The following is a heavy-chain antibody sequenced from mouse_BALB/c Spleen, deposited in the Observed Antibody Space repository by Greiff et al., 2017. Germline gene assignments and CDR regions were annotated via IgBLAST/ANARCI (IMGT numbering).Heavy chain of an antibody. D-gene: IGHD1-1*01. CDR1: GYNFTSYW. J-gene: IGHJ3*01. V-gene: IGHV1-55*01. Sequence: QVQLQQPGAELVKPGTSVKLSCKASGYNFTSYWINWVKLRPGQGLEWIGDIYPGSGSTNYNEKFKSKATLTVDTSSSTAYMQLSSLASEDSAVYYCAREQITPWFAYWGQGTLVTVSA. CDR3: AREQITPWFAY. CDR2: IYPGSGST.